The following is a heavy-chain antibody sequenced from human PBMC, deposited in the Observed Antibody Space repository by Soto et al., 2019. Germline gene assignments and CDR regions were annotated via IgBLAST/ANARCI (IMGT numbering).Heavy chain of an antibody. Sequence: SETLSLTCAVYGGSFSGYYWSWIRQPPGKGLEWIGEINHSGSTNYNPSLKSRVTISVDTSKNQFSLKLSSVTAADTAVYYCARRGDYDILTGDLDYWGQGTLVTVSS. V-gene: IGHV4-34*01. CDR3: ARRGDYDILTGDLDY. D-gene: IGHD3-9*01. CDR2: INHSGST. CDR1: GGSFSGYY. J-gene: IGHJ4*02.